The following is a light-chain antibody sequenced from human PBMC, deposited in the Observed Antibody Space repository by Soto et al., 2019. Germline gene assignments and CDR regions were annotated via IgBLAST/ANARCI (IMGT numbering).Light chain of an antibody. V-gene: IGKV3-15*01. CDR2: GAS. CDR1: QSVSDN. CDR3: QQYDNWPPRWT. Sequence: EIVMTQSPATLSVSPGERAKLPCRASQSVSDNLAWYQQRPGQAPRLLIIGASTRASGIPAKFSGSGSGTEFTLSIGSLQSEDFAIYCCQQYDNWPPRWTFGQGTKVDNK. J-gene: IGKJ2*01.